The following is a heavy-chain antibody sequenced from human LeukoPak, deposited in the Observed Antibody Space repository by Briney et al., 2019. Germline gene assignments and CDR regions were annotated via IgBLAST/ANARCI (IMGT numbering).Heavy chain of an antibody. Sequence: GGSLRLSCAATGFTFSSYAMTWVRRAPGKGLEWVSGISGSGDTTYYADSVKGRFTISRDNSKNTLYLQMNSLRAEDTAVYYCVRDDDRPDNGLDYWGQGTLVTVSS. CDR3: VRDDDRPDNGLDY. D-gene: IGHD3-22*01. J-gene: IGHJ4*02. CDR2: ISGSGDTT. CDR1: GFTFSSYA. V-gene: IGHV3-23*01.